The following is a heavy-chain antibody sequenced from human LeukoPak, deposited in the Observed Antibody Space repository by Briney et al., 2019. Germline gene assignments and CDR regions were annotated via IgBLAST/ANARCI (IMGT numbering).Heavy chain of an antibody. V-gene: IGHV1-69*05. Sequence: GASVKVSCKASGGTFSSYAISWVRQAPGQGLEWMGGIIPIFGTANYAQKLQGRVTMTTDTSTSTAYMELRSLRSDDTAVYYCARAPGVGATSSIMPVDYWGQGTLVTVSS. CDR2: IIPIFGTA. J-gene: IGHJ4*02. CDR1: GGTFSSYA. CDR3: ARAPGVGATSSIMPVDY. D-gene: IGHD1-26*01.